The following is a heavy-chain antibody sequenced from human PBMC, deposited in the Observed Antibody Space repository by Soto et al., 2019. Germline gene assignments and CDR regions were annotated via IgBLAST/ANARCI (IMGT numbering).Heavy chain of an antibody. CDR3: ARPGGHSYGYYYGMDV. D-gene: IGHD5-18*01. Sequence: QVQLVQSGAAVKKPGSSVKVSCKASGGTFSSYAISWVRQAPGQGLEWMGGIIPIFGTANYAQKFQGRVTITADESTSTAYMELSSLRTEDTGVYYCARPGGHSYGYYYGMDVWGQGTTVTGSS. J-gene: IGHJ6*02. CDR2: IIPIFGTA. CDR1: GGTFSSYA. V-gene: IGHV1-69*01.